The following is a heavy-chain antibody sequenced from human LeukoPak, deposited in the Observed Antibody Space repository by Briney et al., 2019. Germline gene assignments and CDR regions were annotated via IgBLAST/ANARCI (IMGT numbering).Heavy chain of an antibody. CDR3: ARALKLLVIMDFGY. J-gene: IGHJ4*02. CDR1: GYTFTGYY. Sequence: ASVKVSCKASGYTFTGYYMHWVRQAPGQGLEWMEWIDPNSGGTNYAQKFQGRGTMTRDTSISTAYMELSRLRSDDTAVYYCARALKLLVIMDFGYWGQGTLVTVSS. CDR2: IDPNSGGT. V-gene: IGHV1-2*02. D-gene: IGHD3-9*01.